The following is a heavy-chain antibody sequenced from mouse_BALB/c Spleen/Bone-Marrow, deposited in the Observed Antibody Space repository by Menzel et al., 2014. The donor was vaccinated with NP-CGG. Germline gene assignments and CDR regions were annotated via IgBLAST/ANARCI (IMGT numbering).Heavy chain of an antibody. CDR3: ASYYYGYYFDY. D-gene: IGHD1-1*01. CDR2: IVPANGNT. V-gene: IGHV14-3*02. CDR1: GFNIKDTY. J-gene: IGHJ2*01. Sequence: EVQLQQSGAELVKPGASVKLSCTTSGFNIKDTYMHWVKLRPEQGLEWIGRIVPANGNTKYAPKFQGKATITADKSSSTAYLQLSRLTSEDSAVYFCASYYYGYYFDYWGQGTTLTVSS.